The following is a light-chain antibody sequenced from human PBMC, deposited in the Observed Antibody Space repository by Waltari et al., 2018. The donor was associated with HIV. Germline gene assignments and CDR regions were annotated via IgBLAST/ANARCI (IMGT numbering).Light chain of an antibody. V-gene: IGLV2-11*01. CDR1: SSDVGGYNY. CDR2: DVS. CDR3: GSYAGSYTVV. J-gene: IGLJ2*01. Sequence: QSALTQPRSVSGSPGQSVTISCTGTSSDVGGYNYVSWYQQPPGKAPKLMIYDVSKRPSGVAERFSGSKSGNTASLTIAGLQAEDEADYYCGSYAGSYTVVFGGGTKLTVL.